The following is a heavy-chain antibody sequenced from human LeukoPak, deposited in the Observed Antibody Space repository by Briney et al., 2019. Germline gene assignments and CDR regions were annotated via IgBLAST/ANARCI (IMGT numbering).Heavy chain of an antibody. V-gene: IGHV4-59*01. CDR3: ARGPDVGTFDY. CDR2: IYYSGST. CDR1: GFTFSSYS. J-gene: IGHJ4*02. Sequence: GSLRLSCAASGFTFSSYSMNWVRQAPGKGLEWIGYIYYSGSTNYNPSLKSRVTISADTSKNQFSLKLSSVTAADTAVYYCARGPDVGTFDYWGQGTLVTVSS. D-gene: IGHD1-1*01.